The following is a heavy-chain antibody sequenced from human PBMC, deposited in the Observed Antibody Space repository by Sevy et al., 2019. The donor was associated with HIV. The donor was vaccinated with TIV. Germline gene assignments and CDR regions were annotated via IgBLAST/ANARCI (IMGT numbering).Heavy chain of an antibody. V-gene: IGHV1-2*02. J-gene: IGHJ4*02. CDR3: ARLRYSDPSGQYYGGGADYFDY. CDR1: GYTFSVHY. D-gene: IGHD3-22*01. Sequence: ASVKASCSTSGYTFSVHYIYWVRQAAGQGLEWMGWINPKTGDTNFSPKFQGRVTMTRDSSINTAYMELSRLTSADTAVYFCARLRYSDPSGQYYGGGADYFDYWGQGTLVTVSS. CDR2: INPKTGDT.